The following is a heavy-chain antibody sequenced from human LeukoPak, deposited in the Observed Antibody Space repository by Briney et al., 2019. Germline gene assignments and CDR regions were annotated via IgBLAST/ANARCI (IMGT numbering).Heavy chain of an antibody. CDR2: ISDDETYK. D-gene: IGHD3-10*02. CDR3: TRGMLRQPPDC. Sequence: PGRSLRLSCAASGFTFNSYSMHWVRQAPGKGLEWVTAISDDETYKFYADSVKSRFTVSRDNSKNTLYLQMNSLRVEDTAIYYCTRGMLRQPPDCWGQGMLVTVSS. V-gene: IGHV3-30-3*01. J-gene: IGHJ4*02. CDR1: GFTFNSYS.